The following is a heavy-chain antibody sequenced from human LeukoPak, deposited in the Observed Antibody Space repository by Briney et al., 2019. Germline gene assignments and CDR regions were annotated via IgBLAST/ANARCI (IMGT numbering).Heavy chain of an antibody. J-gene: IGHJ6*02. Sequence: GASLSVSCTASGYSFDSYGISWVRQAPGQGLEWMGWIGAYNGNTNYAQKLQGRVAMTTDTSTSTAYMELRTLRSDDTAVYYCARDRRRRQGFYNGMDVWGQGTTVTVSS. V-gene: IGHV1-18*01. D-gene: IGHD5-24*01. CDR3: ARDRRRRQGFYNGMDV. CDR2: IGAYNGNT. CDR1: GYSFDSYG.